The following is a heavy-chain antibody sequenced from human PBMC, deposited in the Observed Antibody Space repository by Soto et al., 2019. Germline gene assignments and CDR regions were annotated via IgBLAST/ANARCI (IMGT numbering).Heavy chain of an antibody. CDR2: IYHSGTT. Sequence: QVQLQESGPGLVKPSGTLSLTCGVSGGSISSSNWWTWVRQSPGKGLEWIGEIYHSGTTNYNPSLKSRVTISVDKPKNQFSLKLSSVTAADTAVYYCARDGGYGGNSYGYWGQGTLVTVSS. D-gene: IGHD4-17*01. CDR3: ARDGGYGGNSYGY. CDR1: GGSISSSNW. J-gene: IGHJ4*02. V-gene: IGHV4-4*02.